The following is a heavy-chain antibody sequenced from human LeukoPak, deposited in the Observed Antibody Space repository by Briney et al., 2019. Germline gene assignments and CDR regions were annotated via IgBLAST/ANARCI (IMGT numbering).Heavy chain of an antibody. J-gene: IGHJ4*02. D-gene: IGHD6-19*01. CDR1: GFTFSSYG. CDR2: IRYDGSNK. Sequence: GGSLRLSCAASGFTFSSYGMHWVRQAPGKGLEWVAFIRYDGSNKYYADSVKGRFTISRDNSKNTLYLQMNSLRAEDTAVYYCAKDFIPYSSGWHFDYWGQGTLVTVSS. V-gene: IGHV3-30*02. CDR3: AKDFIPYSSGWHFDY.